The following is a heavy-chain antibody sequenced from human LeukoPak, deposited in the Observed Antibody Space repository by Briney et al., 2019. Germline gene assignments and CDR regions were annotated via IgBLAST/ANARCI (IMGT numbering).Heavy chain of an antibody. V-gene: IGHV4-59*01. CDR2: MYSGGTT. CDR3: ARDQPPWGSPGDAFDI. CDR1: DGSINGYY. J-gene: IGHJ3*02. D-gene: IGHD7-27*01. Sequence: SETLSLTCTVSDGSINGYYWSWIRQPPGKGLDWIGYMYSGGTTNYSPSLKSRVTISEDMSKNQFSLKLTSVTAADTAVYYCARDQPPWGSPGDAFDIWGQGTMVTVSS.